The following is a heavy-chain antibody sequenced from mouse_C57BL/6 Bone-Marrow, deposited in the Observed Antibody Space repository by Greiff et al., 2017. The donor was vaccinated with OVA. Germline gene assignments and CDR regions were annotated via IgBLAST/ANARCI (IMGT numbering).Heavy chain of an antibody. D-gene: IGHD1-1*01. CDR1: GFTFSSYG. V-gene: IGHV5-6*01. CDR3: AREGPYYYGSSSLAMDY. J-gene: IGHJ4*01. CDR2: ISSGGSYT. Sequence: EVQLQQSGGDLVKPGGSLKLSCAASGFTFSSYGMSWVRQTPDKRLEWVATISSGGSYTYYPDSVKGRFTISRDNAKNTLYLQMSRLKSEDTAMYYCAREGPYYYGSSSLAMDYWGQGTSVTVSS.